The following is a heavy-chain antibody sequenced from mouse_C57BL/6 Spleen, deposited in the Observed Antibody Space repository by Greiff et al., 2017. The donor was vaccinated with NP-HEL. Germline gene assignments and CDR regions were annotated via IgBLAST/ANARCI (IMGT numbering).Heavy chain of an antibody. CDR3: ARGGPYYGSSYERVDY. D-gene: IGHD1-1*01. CDR2: IYPRSGNT. Sequence: VQLQQSGAELARPGASVKLSCKASGYTFTSYGISWVKQRTGQGLEWIGEIYPRSGNTYYNEKFKGKATLTADKSSSTAYMELRSLTSEDSAVYFCARGGPYYGSSYERVDYWGQGTTLTVSS. CDR1: GYTFTSYG. V-gene: IGHV1-81*01. J-gene: IGHJ2*01.